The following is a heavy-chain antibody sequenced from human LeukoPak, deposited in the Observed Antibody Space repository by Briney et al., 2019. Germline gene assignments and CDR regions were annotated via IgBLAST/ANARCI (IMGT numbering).Heavy chain of an antibody. CDR1: GFTFGDYS. D-gene: IGHD3-10*01. CDR3: ARGRYGSGSLFDY. Sequence: PGGSLRLSRAASGFTFGDYSMNWVRQAPGKGLEWVSSIILSGSDKYYADSVKGRFTISRDNAKNSLYLQMNSLRAEDTAVYYCARGRYGSGSLFDYWGQGTLVTVSS. J-gene: IGHJ4*02. CDR2: IILSGSDK. V-gene: IGHV3-21*01.